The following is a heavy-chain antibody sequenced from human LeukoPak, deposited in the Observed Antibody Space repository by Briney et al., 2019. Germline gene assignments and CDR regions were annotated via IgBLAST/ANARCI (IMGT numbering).Heavy chain of an antibody. CDR3: AKRYCSSTSCYSEIGYAFDI. D-gene: IGHD2-2*01. V-gene: IGHV3-23*01. CDR2: ISGSGGST. Sequence: GGSLRLSCAASGFTFSSYAMSWVRQAPGKGLEWVSAISGSGGSTYYADSVEGRFTISRDNSKNTLYLQMNSLRAEDTAVYYCAKRYCSSTSCYSEIGYAFDIWGQGTMVTVSS. J-gene: IGHJ3*02. CDR1: GFTFSSYA.